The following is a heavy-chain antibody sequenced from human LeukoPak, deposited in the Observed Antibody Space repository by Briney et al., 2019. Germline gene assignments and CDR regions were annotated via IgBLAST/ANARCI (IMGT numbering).Heavy chain of an antibody. CDR3: VPTAGYSSGWYDFDY. CDR1: GGTFSSYA. V-gene: IGHV1-69*05. Sequence: SVKVSCKASGGTFSSYAISWVRQAPGQGLEWMGGIIPIFGTANYAQKFQGRVTITTDESTSTAYMELGSLRSEDTAVYYCVPTAGYSSGWYDFDYWGQGTLVTVSS. D-gene: IGHD6-19*01. J-gene: IGHJ4*02. CDR2: IIPIFGTA.